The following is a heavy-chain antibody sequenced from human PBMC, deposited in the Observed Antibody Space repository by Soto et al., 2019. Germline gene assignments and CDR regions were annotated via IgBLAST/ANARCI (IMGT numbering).Heavy chain of an antibody. CDR3: ARDFPYCGSTSCYSAAPKY. Sequence: GGSLRLSCAASGFSFSNYAMHWVRQTPDKGLEWVAVMSHDGSSSFYADSVKGRFTISRDNSKTTLYLQMNSLSTEDTAVYYCARDFPYCGSTSCYSAAPKYWGQGTMVTVSS. V-gene: IGHV3-30-3*01. J-gene: IGHJ3*01. CDR1: GFSFSNYA. CDR2: MSHDGSSS. D-gene: IGHD2-2*01.